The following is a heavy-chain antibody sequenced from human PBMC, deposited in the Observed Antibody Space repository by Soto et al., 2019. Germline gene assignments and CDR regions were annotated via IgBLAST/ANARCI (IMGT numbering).Heavy chain of an antibody. CDR1: GFTVSTYH. D-gene: IGHD2-15*01. CDR3: ARQLPYGGNSYYGMDV. CDR2: IYSAGSA. J-gene: IGHJ6*02. Sequence: GGSLRLSCAASGFTVSTYHMSWVRQAPGKGLEWVSVIYSAGSADFADSVKVRFTISRDNSKNTLYLQMSGLKASDTAIYYCARQLPYGGNSYYGMDVWGQGTTVTVSS. V-gene: IGHV3-66*04.